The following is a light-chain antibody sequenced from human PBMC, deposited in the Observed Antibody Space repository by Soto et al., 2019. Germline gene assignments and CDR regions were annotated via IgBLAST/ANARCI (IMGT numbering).Light chain of an antibody. CDR3: QSYDSSLSGYV. Sequence: QSVLTQPPSVSGAPGQRLTISCTGSSSNIGAGYDVHWYRQPPGTAPKLLIFGNNNRPSGVPDRFSGSKSGTSASLAITGLQAEDEADSYCQSYDSSLSGYVFGTGTKVTVL. CDR1: SSNIGAGYD. V-gene: IGLV1-40*01. CDR2: GNN. J-gene: IGLJ1*01.